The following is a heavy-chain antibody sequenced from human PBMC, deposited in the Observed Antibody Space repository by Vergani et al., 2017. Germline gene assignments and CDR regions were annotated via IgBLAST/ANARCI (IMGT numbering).Heavy chain of an antibody. V-gene: IGHV3-9*01. J-gene: IGHJ4*02. CDR3: AKARFGESYQVFDY. CDR2: ISWNSGSI. CDR1: GFTFDDYA. Sequence: EVQLVESGGGLVQPGRSLRLSCAASGFTFDDYAMHWVRQAPGKGLEWVSGISWNSGSIGYADSVKGRFTISRDNAKNSLSLQMNSLRAEDTALYYCAKARFGESYQVFDYWGQGTLVTVSS. D-gene: IGHD3-16*01.